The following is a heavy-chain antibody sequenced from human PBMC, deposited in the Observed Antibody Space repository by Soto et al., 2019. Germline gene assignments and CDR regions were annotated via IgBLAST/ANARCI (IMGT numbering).Heavy chain of an antibody. CDR3: ARELAVGLQYFDY. V-gene: IGHV1-18*01. D-gene: IGHD4-4*01. CDR1: GYTFTRYG. Sequence: ASVKVSCKASGYTFTRYGVNWVRQAPGQGLEWMGWIRSYNNSTNYAQKFQGRVTITADKSTSTAYMELSSLRSEDTAVYYCARELAVGLQYFDYWGQGTLVTVSS. J-gene: IGHJ4*02. CDR2: IRSYNNST.